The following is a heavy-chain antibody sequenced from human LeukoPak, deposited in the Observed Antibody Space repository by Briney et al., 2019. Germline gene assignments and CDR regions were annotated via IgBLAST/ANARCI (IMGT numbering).Heavy chain of an antibody. CDR2: ISAYNGNT. Sequence: ASVKVSCKASGYTFTSYGISWVRQAPRQGLEWMGWISAYNGNTNYAQKLQGRVTMTTDTSTSTAYMELRSLRSDDTAVYYCARVYSKLWFGELLYFDYWGQGTLVTVSS. J-gene: IGHJ4*02. CDR3: ARVYSKLWFGELLYFDY. CDR1: GYTFTSYG. D-gene: IGHD3-10*01. V-gene: IGHV1-18*01.